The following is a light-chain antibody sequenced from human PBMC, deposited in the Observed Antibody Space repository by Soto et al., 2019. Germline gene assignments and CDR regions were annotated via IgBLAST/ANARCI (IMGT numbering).Light chain of an antibody. J-gene: IGLJ2*01. CDR2: LNSDGSH. CDR3: QTWGTGVV. Sequence: QSVLTQSPSASASLGASVKLTCTLSSGHSSYAIAWHQQQPEKGPRYLMKLNSDGSHSKGDGIPDRFSGSSSGAERYLTISNLQSGDEADYSCQTWGTGVVFGGGTKVTVL. CDR1: SGHSSYA. V-gene: IGLV4-69*02.